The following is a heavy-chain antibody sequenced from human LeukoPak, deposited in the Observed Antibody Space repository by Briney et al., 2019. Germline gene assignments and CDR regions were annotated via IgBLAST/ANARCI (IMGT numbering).Heavy chain of an antibody. CDR1: GYTFTDYY. CDR2: INPNSGGT. Sequence: ASVKVSCMSSGYTFTDYYMHWVRQAPGQGLEWMGRINPNSGGTNYAQKFQGGVTMTRDTSISTAYMELSRLRSDDTAVYYCARLPTDYYDSSGYTYWGQGTLVTVSS. J-gene: IGHJ4*02. CDR3: ARLPTDYYDSSGYTY. V-gene: IGHV1-2*06. D-gene: IGHD3-22*01.